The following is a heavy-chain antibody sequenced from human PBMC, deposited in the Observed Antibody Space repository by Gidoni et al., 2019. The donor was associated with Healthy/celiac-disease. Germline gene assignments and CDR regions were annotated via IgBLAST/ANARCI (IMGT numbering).Heavy chain of an antibody. D-gene: IGHD5-12*01. J-gene: IGHJ5*02. CDR1: GSSSTSYW. CDR2: IYPGDSDT. CDR3: ARRTSGSGNWFDP. V-gene: IGHV5-51*01. Sequence: EVQLVRSGAEVTKPGESLKISCTGSGSSSTSYWTGWVRQMRGKGLEWMWIIYPGDSDTRYSPSFQGQVTISADKSNSTAYLQWSSLKASDTAMYYCARRTSGSGNWFDPWGQGTLVTVSS.